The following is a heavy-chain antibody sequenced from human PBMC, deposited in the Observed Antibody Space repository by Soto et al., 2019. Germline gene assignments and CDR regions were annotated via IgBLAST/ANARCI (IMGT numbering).Heavy chain of an antibody. CDR1: GYTFTGYY. J-gene: IGHJ5*02. CDR2: INPNSGGT. D-gene: IGHD2-15*01. CDR3: ARGKLLHYWFDP. Sequence: ASVKVSCKASGYTFTGYYMHWVRQAPGQGLEWMGWINPNSGGTNYAQKFQGWVTMTRDTSISTAYMELSRLRSDDTAVYHCARGKLLHYWFDPWGQGTLVTVSS. V-gene: IGHV1-2*04.